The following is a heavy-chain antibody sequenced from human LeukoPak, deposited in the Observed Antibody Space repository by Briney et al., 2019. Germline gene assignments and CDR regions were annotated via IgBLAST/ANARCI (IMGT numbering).Heavy chain of an antibody. CDR2: ISYGGSDK. J-gene: IGHJ4*02. D-gene: IGHD3-10*01. V-gene: IGHV3-30*18. CDR1: GFTFSNYA. Sequence: GTSLRLSCAASGFTFSNYAMHWVRQAPGKGLEWVALISYGGSDKYYTDSVKGRFTVSRDNSRNTLYLQMNSLRAEDTAVYYCAKRLLWFGELTSFDYWGQGTLVTVSS. CDR3: AKRLLWFGELTSFDY.